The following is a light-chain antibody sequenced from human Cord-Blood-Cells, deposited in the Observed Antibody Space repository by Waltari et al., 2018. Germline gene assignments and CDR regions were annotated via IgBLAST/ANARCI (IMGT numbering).Light chain of an antibody. J-gene: IGLJ1*01. CDR1: SSDVGGYNY. Sequence: SALPQPASVSGSPGQSLTISCPGTSSDVGGYNYVSWYQQHPGKAPKLMIYDVSKRPSGVSNSFSGAKSGNTASLTISGLQAEDEADYYCSSYTSSSTYVFGTGTKVTVL. CDR3: SSYTSSSTYV. V-gene: IGLV2-14*01. CDR2: DVS.